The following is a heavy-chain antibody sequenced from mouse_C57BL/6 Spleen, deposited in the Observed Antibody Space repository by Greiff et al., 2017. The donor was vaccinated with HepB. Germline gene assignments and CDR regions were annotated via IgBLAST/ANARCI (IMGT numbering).Heavy chain of an antibody. CDR1: GFTFSNYW. CDR3: TSYYDYAWFAY. CDR2: IRLKSDNYAT. J-gene: IGHJ3*01. Sequence: EVKLMESGGGLVQPGGSMKLSCVASGFTFSNYWMNWVRQSPEKGLEWVAQIRLKSDNYATHYAESVKGRFTISRDDSKSSVYLQMNNLRAEDTGIYYCTSYYDYAWFAYWGQGTLVTVSA. V-gene: IGHV6-3*01. D-gene: IGHD2-4*01.